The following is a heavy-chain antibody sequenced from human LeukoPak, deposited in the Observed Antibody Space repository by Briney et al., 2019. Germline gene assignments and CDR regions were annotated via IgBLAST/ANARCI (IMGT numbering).Heavy chain of an antibody. CDR3: AKDWDY. V-gene: IGHV3-30*18. Sequence: GGSLRLSCAASGFTFSSYGMHWVRQAPGKGLEWVAVISYDGSNKYYADSVKGRFTLSRDNSKNTLYLQMNSLRAEDTAVYYCAKDWDYWGQGTLVTVSS. CDR2: ISYDGSNK. J-gene: IGHJ4*02. CDR1: GFTFSSYG.